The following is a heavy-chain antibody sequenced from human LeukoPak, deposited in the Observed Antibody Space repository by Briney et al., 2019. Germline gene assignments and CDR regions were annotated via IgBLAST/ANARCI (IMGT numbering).Heavy chain of an antibody. V-gene: IGHV4-59*08. D-gene: IGHD2-15*01. CDR2: IYYSGST. CDR3: ARSGRLGYCSGGSCYEIDY. J-gene: IGHJ4*02. Sequence: SETLSLTCTVSGGSISSYYRSWIRQPPGKGLEWIGYIYYSGSTNYNPSLKSRVTISVDTSKNQFSLKLSSVTAADTAVYYCARSGRLGYCSGGSCYEIDYWGQGTLVTVSS. CDR1: GGSISSYY.